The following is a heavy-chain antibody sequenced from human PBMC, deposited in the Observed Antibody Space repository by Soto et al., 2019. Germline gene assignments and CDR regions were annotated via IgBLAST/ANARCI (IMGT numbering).Heavy chain of an antibody. J-gene: IGHJ4*02. CDR2: IIPIIGTP. CDR1: GGTFRNHV. V-gene: IGHV1-69*13. D-gene: IGHD3-10*01. CDR3: ARDLEFRDGNISHLDY. Sequence: SVKVSCKASGGTFRNHVFNWVRQAPGQGLEWMGGIIPIIGTPNYAQKFQGRVTITADASTNTVYLEVSSLRSQDTAVYYCARDLEFRDGNISHLDYWGQGXLVTVYS.